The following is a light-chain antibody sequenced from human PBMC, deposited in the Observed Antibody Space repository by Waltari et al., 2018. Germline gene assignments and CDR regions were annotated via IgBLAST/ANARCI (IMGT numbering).Light chain of an antibody. CDR2: YAS. V-gene: IGKV1-5*01. J-gene: IGKJ5*01. Sequence: DIQMTQSPSTLSASIGDRVTITCRASQSLNSWLAWYQQSPGKAPKLLVYYASTLQSGVPSRFSGSGSGTEFTLTISSLQPEDFATYYCQHYTRYSITFGQGTRLEIK. CDR1: QSLNSW. CDR3: QHYTRYSIT.